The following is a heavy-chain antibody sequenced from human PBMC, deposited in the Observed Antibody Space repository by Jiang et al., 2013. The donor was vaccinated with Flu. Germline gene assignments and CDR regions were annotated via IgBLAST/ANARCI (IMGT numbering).Heavy chain of an antibody. D-gene: IGHD3-22*01. V-gene: IGHV4-39*01. J-gene: IGHJ3*02. Sequence: TVSGGSISSSSYYWGWIRQPPGKGLEWIGSIYYSGSTYYNPSLKSRVTISVDTSKNQFSLKLSSVTAADTAVYYCARRAYYYDSSGYYLRTPYAFDIWGQGTMVTVSS. CDR1: GGSISSSSYY. CDR3: ARRAYYYDSSGYYLRTPYAFDI. CDR2: IYYSGST.